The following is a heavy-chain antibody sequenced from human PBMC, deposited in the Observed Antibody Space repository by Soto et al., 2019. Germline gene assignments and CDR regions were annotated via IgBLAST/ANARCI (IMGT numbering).Heavy chain of an antibody. J-gene: IGHJ4*02. CDR3: AREAASGSDF. V-gene: IGHV3-48*02. D-gene: IGHD3-3*01. CDR1: GYIFSDYS. Sequence: EVQLVESGGDSVQRGGSLRLSCTGSGYIFSDYSMNWVRQAPGKGLEWVSYISSRGSVKYYADSAQGRFTVSRDNAKNSLSLQMTSLRDEDTAVYYCAREAASGSDFWGQGTLVTFAA. CDR2: ISSRGSVK.